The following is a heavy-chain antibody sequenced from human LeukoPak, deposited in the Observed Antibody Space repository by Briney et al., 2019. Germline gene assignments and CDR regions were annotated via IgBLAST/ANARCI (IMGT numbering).Heavy chain of an antibody. J-gene: IGHJ4*02. D-gene: IGHD6-19*01. CDR3: ARTRDSSGCFDF. V-gene: IGHV3-21*01. CDR1: GFTFNTYS. Sequence: GGSLRLSCSASGFTFNTYSMNWVRQAPGKGLEWVSSISTGSTYIFYGDSVKGRFTISRDNADNSLYLQMNSLGAEDTAVYYCARTRDSSGCFDFWGQGTLVTVSS. CDR2: ISTGSTYI.